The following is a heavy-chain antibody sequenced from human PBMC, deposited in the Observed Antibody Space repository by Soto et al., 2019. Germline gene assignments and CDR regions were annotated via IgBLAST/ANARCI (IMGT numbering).Heavy chain of an antibody. V-gene: IGHV3-21*01. J-gene: IGHJ6*02. D-gene: IGHD3-10*01. CDR2: ISSSSSYI. CDR1: GFTFSSYS. Sequence: WSLRLSCAASGFTFSSYSMNWVRQAPGKGLEWVSSISSSSSYIYYADSVKGRFTISRDNAKNSLYLQMNSLRAEDTAVYYCARALSSGYYGSGAYYYYGMDVWGQGTTVTVSS. CDR3: ARALSSGYYGSGAYYYYGMDV.